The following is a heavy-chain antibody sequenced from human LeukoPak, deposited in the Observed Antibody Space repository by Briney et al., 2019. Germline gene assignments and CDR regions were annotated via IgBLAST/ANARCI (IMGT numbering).Heavy chain of an antibody. Sequence: SETLSLTCTVSGGSISSSTYYWGWIRQPPGKGLEWIGRIYYSGSTSYNPSLKSRVTISVDTSKNQFSLKLSFVTAADTAVYYCARHFYYDSSGYYYPYYFDYWGQGTLVTVSS. CDR1: GGSISSSTYY. D-gene: IGHD3-22*01. CDR3: ARHFYYDSSGYYYPYYFDY. J-gene: IGHJ4*02. V-gene: IGHV4-39*01. CDR2: IYYSGST.